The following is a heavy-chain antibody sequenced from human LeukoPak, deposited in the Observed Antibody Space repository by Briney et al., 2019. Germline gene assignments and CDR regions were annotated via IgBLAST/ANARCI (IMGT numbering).Heavy chain of an antibody. J-gene: IGHJ5*02. CDR1: GYSISSGYY. CDR3: ARSAYYDFWSGPGDWFDP. CDR2: IYHSGST. Sequence: KPSETLSLTCTVSGYSISSGYYWGWIRQPPGKGLEWIGSIYHSGSTNYNPSLKSRVTISVDTSKNQLSLKLSSVAAADTAVYYCARSAYYDFWSGPGDWFDPWGQGTLVTVSS. V-gene: IGHV4-38-2*02. D-gene: IGHD3-3*01.